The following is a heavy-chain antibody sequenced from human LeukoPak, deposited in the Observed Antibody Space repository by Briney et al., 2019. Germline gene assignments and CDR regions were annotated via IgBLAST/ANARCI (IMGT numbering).Heavy chain of an antibody. CDR3: AGDGGSYFREFDY. D-gene: IGHD1-26*01. V-gene: IGHV1-2*02. J-gene: IGHJ4*02. CDR2: INPNSGGT. Sequence: ASVKVSCKASGYTFTGYYMHWVRQAPGQGLEWMGWINPNSGGTNYAQKFQGRVTMTRDTSISTAYMELSRLRSDDTAVYYCAGDGGSYFREFDYWGQGTLVTVSS. CDR1: GYTFTGYY.